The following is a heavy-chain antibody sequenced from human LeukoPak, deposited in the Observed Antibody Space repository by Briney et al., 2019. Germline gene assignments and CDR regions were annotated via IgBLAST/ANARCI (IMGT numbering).Heavy chain of an antibody. J-gene: IGHJ6*03. D-gene: IGHD1-26*01. CDR3: ARALAWGGSSYSYYYMDV. CDR2: INPNSGNA. CDR1: GSTFSDYD. V-gene: IGHV1-8*01. Sequence: GASVKVSCKASGSTFSDYDIIWVRQATGRGLGGMGWINPNSGNAGYAQKFQGRVTMTRNTSISTAYMELSSLRSEDTAVYYCARALAWGGSSYSYYYMDVWDKGTTVTVSS.